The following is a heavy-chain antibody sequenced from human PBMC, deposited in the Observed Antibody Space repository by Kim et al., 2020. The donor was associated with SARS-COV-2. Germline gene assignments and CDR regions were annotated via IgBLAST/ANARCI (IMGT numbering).Heavy chain of an antibody. J-gene: IGHJ3*02. CDR1: GSTFSSYG. V-gene: IGHV3-33*01. Sequence: GGSLRLSCAASGSTFSSYGMHWVRQAPGKGLEWVAVIWGDGSNKYYADSVKGRFTISRDNSKNTLYLQMNSLRAEDTAVYYCATDRGGSAFDIWGQGTMVTVSS. D-gene: IGHD2-15*01. CDR3: ATDRGGSAFDI. CDR2: IWGDGSNK.